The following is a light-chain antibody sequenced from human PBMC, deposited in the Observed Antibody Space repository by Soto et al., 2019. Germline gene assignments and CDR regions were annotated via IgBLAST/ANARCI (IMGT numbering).Light chain of an antibody. Sequence: EIVMTQSPANLSVSPGEIATLSCRASQSVSSNLAWYQQKPGQGPRLRIYGASTRATSTPARFSGSGSWTEFTLTINSLQSEDFAVYYCQQYNKWPPYTFGQGTKLEIK. J-gene: IGKJ2*01. V-gene: IGKV3-15*01. CDR3: QQYNKWPPYT. CDR1: QSVSSN. CDR2: GAS.